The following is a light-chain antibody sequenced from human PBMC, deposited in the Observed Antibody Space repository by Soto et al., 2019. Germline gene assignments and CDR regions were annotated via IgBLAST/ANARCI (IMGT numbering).Light chain of an antibody. Sequence: DIQMTQSPSSLSASVGDRVTITCRASQTIKFDLHWYHQKPGRAPELLIYASSTLQNGVPLRFSGSGSGTDFTLTISGLQPEDFASYYCLQTYTLPRTFGQGTRLEI. CDR3: LQTYTLPRT. J-gene: IGKJ2*01. CDR1: QTIKFD. CDR2: ASS. V-gene: IGKV1-39*01.